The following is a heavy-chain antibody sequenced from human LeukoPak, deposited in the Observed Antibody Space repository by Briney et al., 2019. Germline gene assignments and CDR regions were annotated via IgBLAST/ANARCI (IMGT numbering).Heavy chain of an antibody. V-gene: IGHV4-59*01. CDR3: ARDSVGNCSSTSCPYYYYGMDV. Sequence: ASETLSLTCTVSGGSISSYYWSWIRQPPGKGLEWIGYIYYSGSTNYNPSLKSRVTISVDTSKNQFSLKLSSVTAADTAVYYCARDSVGNCSSTSCPYYYYGMDVWGKGTTVTVSS. CDR2: IYYSGST. J-gene: IGHJ6*04. CDR1: GGSISSYY. D-gene: IGHD2-2*01.